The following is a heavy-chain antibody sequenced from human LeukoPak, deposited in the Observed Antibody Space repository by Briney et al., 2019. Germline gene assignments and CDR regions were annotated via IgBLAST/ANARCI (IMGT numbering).Heavy chain of an antibody. V-gene: IGHV3-21*01. CDR2: ISSSSSYI. CDR3: ARARTTGEVDY. J-gene: IGHJ4*02. CDR1: GFTFSSYS. D-gene: IGHD7-27*01. Sequence: NPGGSLRLSCAASGFTFSSYSMNWVRQAPGRGLEWVSSISSSSSYIYYADSVKGRFTISRDNAKNSLYLQMNSLRAEDTAVYYCARARTTGEVDYWGQGTLVTVSS.